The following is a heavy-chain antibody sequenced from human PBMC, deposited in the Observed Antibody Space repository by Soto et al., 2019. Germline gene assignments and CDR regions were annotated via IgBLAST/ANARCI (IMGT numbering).Heavy chain of an antibody. J-gene: IGHJ5*02. CDR1: GASIAGGSYY. V-gene: IGHV4-30-4*01. CDR2: IPSRGRP. D-gene: IGHD5-12*01. Sequence: TSETLSLTCSVSGASIAGGSYYWSWVRQPPGKGLEWIGYIPSRGRPFYNPSLTSRGTISADSSKNQLSLQLTSVTAADTAVYYCVRDQYSGYDFALWGQGNLVTV. CDR3: VRDQYSGYDFAL.